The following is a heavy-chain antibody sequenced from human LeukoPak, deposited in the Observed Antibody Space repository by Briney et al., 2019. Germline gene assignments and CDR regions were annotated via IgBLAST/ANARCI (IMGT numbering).Heavy chain of an antibody. CDR2: IYYSGST. V-gene: IGHV4-59*08. CDR1: GGSISSYY. CDR3: ARHRGSGSAIYGMDV. J-gene: IGHJ6*02. D-gene: IGHD3-3*01. Sequence: SETLSLTCTVSGGSISSYYWSWIRQPPGKGLKWIGYIYYSGSTNYNPSLKSRVTISVDTSKNQFSLKLSSVTAADTAVYYCARHRGSGSAIYGMDVWGQGTTVTVSS.